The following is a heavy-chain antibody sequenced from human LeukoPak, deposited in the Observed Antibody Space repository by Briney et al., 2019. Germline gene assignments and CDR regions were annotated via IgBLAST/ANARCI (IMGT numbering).Heavy chain of an antibody. CDR2: IGGGGERS. CDR1: GFTFSTYA. V-gene: IGHV3-23*01. Sequence: GGSLRLSCAASGFTFSTYAMTWVRQAPGKGLEWVSAIGGGGERSSYADSVKGRFTISRDNSKNTLYLQMNSLRAEDTAIYYCAKCTGYGRCYSDYWGQGTLVSASS. CDR3: AKCTGYGRCYSDY. D-gene: IGHD5-12*01. J-gene: IGHJ4*02.